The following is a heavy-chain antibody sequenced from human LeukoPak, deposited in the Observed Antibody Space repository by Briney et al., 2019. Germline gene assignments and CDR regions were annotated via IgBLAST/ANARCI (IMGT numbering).Heavy chain of an antibody. D-gene: IGHD3-10*01. CDR1: GFAVSSNY. V-gene: IGHV3-53*01. CDR3: ASGGLGTRKYYSDPFHY. Sequence: GGPLRLSCAASGFAVSSNYIGWVRQAPGKGLEWVSIIYSAGGIYYADSVRGRLTISRDNSKNTVGLQMNSLTVDDTAVYYCASGGLGTRKYYSDPFHYWGQGTLVTVSS. J-gene: IGHJ4*02. CDR2: IYSAGGI.